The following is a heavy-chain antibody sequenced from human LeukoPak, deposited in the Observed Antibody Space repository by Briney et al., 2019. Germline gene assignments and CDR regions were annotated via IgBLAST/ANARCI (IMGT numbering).Heavy chain of an antibody. V-gene: IGHV4-30-4*01. CDR3: ARGELTYRAWPDY. Sequence: PSQTLSLTCTVSGGSISSGDYYWSWIRQPPGKGLEWIGYIYYSGSTYYNPSLKRRVTISVDTSKNQFSLKLSSVTAADTAVYYCARGELTYRAWPDYWGQGTLVTVSS. J-gene: IGHJ4*02. CDR2: IYYSGST. CDR1: GGSISSGDYY. D-gene: IGHD1-26*01.